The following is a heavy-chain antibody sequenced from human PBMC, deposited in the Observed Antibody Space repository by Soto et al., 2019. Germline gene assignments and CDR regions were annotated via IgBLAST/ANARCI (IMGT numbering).Heavy chain of an antibody. CDR2: IYYSGST. V-gene: IGHV4-31*03. CDR3: ARVLVNGDSGNDAFDI. D-gene: IGHD2-21*02. Sequence: SETLSLTCTVSGGSISSGGYYWSWIRQHPGKGLEWIGYIYYSGSTYYNPSLKSRVTISVDTSKNQFSLKLSSVTAADTAVYYCARVLVNGDSGNDAFDIWGQGTMVTVSS. CDR1: GGSISSGGYY. J-gene: IGHJ3*02.